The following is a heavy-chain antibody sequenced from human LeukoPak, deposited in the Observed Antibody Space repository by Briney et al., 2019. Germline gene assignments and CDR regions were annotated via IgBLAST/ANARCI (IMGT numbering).Heavy chain of an antibody. CDR1: GYTFTSYD. CDR3: ARAPMVRGVIMTTPYYFDY. CDR2: MNPNSGNT. D-gene: IGHD3-10*01. V-gene: IGHV1-8*01. Sequence: GASVKVSCKASGYTFTSYDINWVRQATGQGLEWMGWMNPNSGNTGYAQKFQGRVTMTRNTSISTAYMELSSLSSEDTAVYYCARAPMVRGVIMTTPYYFDYWGQGTLVTVSS. J-gene: IGHJ4*02.